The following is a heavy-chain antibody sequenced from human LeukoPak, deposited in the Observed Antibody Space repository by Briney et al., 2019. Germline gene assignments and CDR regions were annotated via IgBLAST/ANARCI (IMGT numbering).Heavy chain of an antibody. V-gene: IGHV3-21*06. Sequence: GGPLRLSCAASGFTLSTFDMNWVPQAPGKGLEWVSSISTSSRYIYYRDSVKGRFTISRDDAKNSLYLQMNSLTVEDTAVYYCARADCSGSTCYLRHSWFDPWGQGTLVTVSS. J-gene: IGHJ5*02. D-gene: IGHD2-2*01. CDR1: GFTLSTFD. CDR2: ISTSSRYI. CDR3: ARADCSGSTCYLRHSWFDP.